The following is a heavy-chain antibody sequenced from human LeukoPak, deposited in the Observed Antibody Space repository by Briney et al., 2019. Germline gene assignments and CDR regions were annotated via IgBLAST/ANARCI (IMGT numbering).Heavy chain of an antibody. V-gene: IGHV1-69*13. Sequence: PVASVKVSCKVSGGSFSSYAISWLRQAPGQGPEWMGDIIPIFGTTIYSQKFQGRVMFTADESTSTAYMEVSNLRSEDTAVFYCARAKAGYSNAWTYWGQGTLVTVSS. CDR1: GGSFSSYA. D-gene: IGHD6-13*01. CDR2: IIPIFGTT. J-gene: IGHJ4*02. CDR3: ARAKAGYSNAWTY.